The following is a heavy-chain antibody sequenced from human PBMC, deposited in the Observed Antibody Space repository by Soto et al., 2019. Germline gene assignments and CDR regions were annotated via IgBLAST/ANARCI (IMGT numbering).Heavy chain of an antibody. CDR1: GGSISSGGYY. CDR2: IYYSGST. J-gene: IGHJ4*02. D-gene: IGHD4-17*01. CDR3: ARGYGDYPYYFDY. V-gene: IGHV4-31*03. Sequence: QVQLQESGPGLVKPSQTLSLTCTVSGGSISSGGYYWRWIRQHPGKGLEWIGYIYYSGSTYYNPSLKSRVTISVDTSKNQLSLKLSSVTAADTAVYYCARGYGDYPYYFDYWGQGTLVTVSS.